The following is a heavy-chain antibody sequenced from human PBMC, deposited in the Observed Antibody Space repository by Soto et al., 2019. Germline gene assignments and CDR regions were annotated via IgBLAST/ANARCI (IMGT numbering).Heavy chain of an antibody. J-gene: IGHJ4*02. D-gene: IGHD4-17*01. CDR1: GFTFSSYA. Sequence: GGSLRLSCSASGFTFSSYAMSWFRQAPGKGLEWVSAISGSGGSTYYADSVKGRFTISRDNSKNTLYLQMNSLRAEDTAVYYCAKASQSYGDYADYWGQGTLVTVSS. CDR3: AKASQSYGDYADY. CDR2: ISGSGGST. V-gene: IGHV3-23*01.